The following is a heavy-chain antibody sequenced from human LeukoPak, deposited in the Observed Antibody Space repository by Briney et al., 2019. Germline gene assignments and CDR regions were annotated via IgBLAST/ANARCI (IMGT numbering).Heavy chain of an antibody. V-gene: IGHV3-30-3*01. CDR2: ISSDKNNK. D-gene: IGHD5-18*01. Sequence: PGGSLRLSCAASGFTFSNYAMHWVRQAPGKGLDWVAIISSDKNNKYYADSVKGRFTISRDNSKNTLYLQMNSLRAEDTAVYYCAKDLDPAMANWGQGTLVTVSS. J-gene: IGHJ4*02. CDR3: AKDLDPAMAN. CDR1: GFTFSNYA.